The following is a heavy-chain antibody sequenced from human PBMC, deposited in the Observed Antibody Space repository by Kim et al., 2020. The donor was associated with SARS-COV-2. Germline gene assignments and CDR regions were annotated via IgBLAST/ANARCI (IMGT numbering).Heavy chain of an antibody. CDR1: GFTFSSYW. D-gene: IGHD3-22*01. CDR3: ARDTTYYYDTSGRRNGAFDI. J-gene: IGHJ3*02. Sequence: GGSLRLSCVASGFTFSSYWMSWVRQAPGQGLEWVANIKQDGSEKDYVDSVKGRFTISRDNAKNALYLQMNSLRAEDTAVYYCARDTTYYYDTSGRRNGAFDIWGQGTTVTVSS. V-gene: IGHV3-7*01. CDR2: IKQDGSEK.